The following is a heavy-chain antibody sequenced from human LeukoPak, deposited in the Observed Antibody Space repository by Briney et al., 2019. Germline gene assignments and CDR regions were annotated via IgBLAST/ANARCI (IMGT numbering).Heavy chain of an antibody. D-gene: IGHD3-10*01. CDR3: ARGQATMVRGVYFDY. CDR2: INHSGST. V-gene: IGHV4-34*01. Sequence: SETLSLTCAVYGGSFSGYYWSWIRQPPGKGLEWIGEINHSGSTNYNPSPKSRVIISVDTSKNQFSLKLSSVTAADTAVYYCARGQATMVRGVYFDYWGQGTLVTVSS. J-gene: IGHJ4*02. CDR1: GGSFSGYY.